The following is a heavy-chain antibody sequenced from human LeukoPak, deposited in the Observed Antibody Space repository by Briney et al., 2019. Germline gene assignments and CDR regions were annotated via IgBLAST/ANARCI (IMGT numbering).Heavy chain of an antibody. D-gene: IGHD4-17*01. J-gene: IGHJ3*02. Sequence: GGSLRLSCAASGFTFSSYSMNWVRQAPGKGLEWGSSISSSRSYIYYADSVKGRFTISRDNAKNSLYLQMNSLRAEDTAVYYCARDPDYGGAFDIWGQGTMVTVSS. V-gene: IGHV3-21*01. CDR1: GFTFSSYS. CDR2: ISSSRSYI. CDR3: ARDPDYGGAFDI.